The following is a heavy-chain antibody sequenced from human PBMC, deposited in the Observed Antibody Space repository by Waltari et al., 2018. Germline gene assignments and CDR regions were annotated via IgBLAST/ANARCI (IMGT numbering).Heavy chain of an antibody. CDR1: GGSISSYY. CDR3: ARDRFEHYDFWSAPPGNWFDP. D-gene: IGHD3-3*01. CDR2: IYTRGRH. J-gene: IGHJ5*02. V-gene: IGHV4-4*07. Sequence: QVQLQESGPGLVKPSETLSLTCTVSGGSISSYYWSWIRQPAGKGLGWIGRIYTRGRHNSNPSLKSRVPLSVATSQNPFSLNLSSVTAAATAVYSCARDRFEHYDFWSAPPGNWFDPWGQGTLVTVSS.